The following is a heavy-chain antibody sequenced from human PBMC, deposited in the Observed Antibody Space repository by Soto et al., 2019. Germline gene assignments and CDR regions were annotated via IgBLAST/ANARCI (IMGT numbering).Heavy chain of an antibody. CDR1: GFTFSSYS. V-gene: IGHV3-7*04. CDR3: AGGTGWLIDY. CDR2: IKQDGSEK. Sequence: GGSLRLSCAASGFTFSSYSMNWVRQAPGKGLEWVANIKQDGSEKYYVDSLKGRFSISRDNAQNSMYLQMNSLRGEDTAVYYCAGGTGWLIDYWGQGIPVTVSS. J-gene: IGHJ4*02. D-gene: IGHD6-19*01.